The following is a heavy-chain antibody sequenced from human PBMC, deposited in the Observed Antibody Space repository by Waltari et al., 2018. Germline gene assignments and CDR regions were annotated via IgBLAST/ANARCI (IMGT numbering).Heavy chain of an antibody. Sequence: QERLVEAGGGLVQAGGSLRLSCGASGFTFSDYYMRWIRQAPGKGRAWVADNSSTGRNTDYGDSVRGRFTISRDNTKNSLYLQMHSLRVEDTAVYFCARGPPTLTSTTFQSDSWGQGTLVTVSS. CDR3: ARGPPTLTSTTFQSDS. CDR2: NSSTGRNT. D-gene: IGHD2-2*01. V-gene: IGHV3-11*06. J-gene: IGHJ5*02. CDR1: GFTFSDYY.